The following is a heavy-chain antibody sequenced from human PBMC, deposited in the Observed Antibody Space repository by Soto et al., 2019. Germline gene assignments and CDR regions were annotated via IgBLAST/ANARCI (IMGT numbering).Heavy chain of an antibody. CDR3: ARGLATLPVFAFDV. CDR1: GISLSTSGVG. V-gene: IGHV2-5*01. D-gene: IGHD6-6*01. CDR2: IYWNDDK. Sequence: QITVKGSGPTLVKPTQTLTLTCSLSGISLSTSGVGLGWIRQTPGKALEWLALIYWNDDKHYSPSLKGRLTITKDTSKNQAGLTMTDMDPVDTATYYCARGLATLPVFAFDVWGQGTVVTVSS. J-gene: IGHJ3*01.